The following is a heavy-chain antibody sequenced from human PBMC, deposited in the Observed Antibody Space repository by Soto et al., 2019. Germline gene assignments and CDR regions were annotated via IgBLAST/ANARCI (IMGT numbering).Heavy chain of an antibody. V-gene: IGHV3-30*19. CDR2: ISYEGSNN. CDR1: GFTFSSYS. D-gene: IGHD2-2*01. J-gene: IGHJ6*02. CDR3: ARGAEYQLLSRDYFYGMDV. Sequence: GGSLRLSCAASGFTFSSYSMNWVRQAPGKGLEWVAVISYEGSNNFYAESVKGRFTISRDNSKNTLYLQMNSLRREDTAVYYCARGAEYQLLSRDYFYGMDVWGQGTTVTVSS.